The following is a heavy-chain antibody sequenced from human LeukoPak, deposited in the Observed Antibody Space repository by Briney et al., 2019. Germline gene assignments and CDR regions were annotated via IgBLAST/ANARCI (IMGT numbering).Heavy chain of an antibody. V-gene: IGHV4-59*01. CDR1: GGSISSYY. D-gene: IGHD4-17*01. Sequence: SETLSLTCTVSGGSISSYYWSWIRQPPGKGLEWIGYIYYSGSTNYNPSLKSRATISVDTSKNQFSLKLSSVTAADTAVYYCARETTTVTTNYYYYYMDVWGKGTTVTVSS. CDR2: IYYSGST. CDR3: ARETTTVTTNYYYYYMDV. J-gene: IGHJ6*03.